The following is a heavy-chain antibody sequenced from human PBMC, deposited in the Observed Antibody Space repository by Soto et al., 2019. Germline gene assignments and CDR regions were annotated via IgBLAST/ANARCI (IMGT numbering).Heavy chain of an antibody. D-gene: IGHD3-10*01. V-gene: IGHV3-33*01. J-gene: IGHJ4*02. CDR3: ARDRELGRTSPYFDF. Sequence: PGGSLRLSCAASGFTFSSFGVHWVRQAPGKGLEWVAVIWNDGNNRRYADSVRGRFTVSSDNSKNTVYLQMDSLRVEDTAMYYCARDRELGRTSPYFDFWGQGTLVTV. CDR2: IWNDGNNR. CDR1: GFTFSSFG.